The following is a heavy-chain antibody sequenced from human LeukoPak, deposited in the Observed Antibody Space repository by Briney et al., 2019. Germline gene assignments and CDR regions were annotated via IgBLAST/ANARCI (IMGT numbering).Heavy chain of an antibody. Sequence: ASVKVSCKASGYTFASYGISWVRQAPGQGLEWMGWISAYDGNTNYAQKLQGRVTMTTDASTSIAYMELRSLRSEDAALYYCARGRLGGYEFDPWGQGTLVTVSS. CDR2: ISAYDGNT. V-gene: IGHV1-18*01. J-gene: IGHJ5*02. D-gene: IGHD5-12*01. CDR1: GYTFASYG. CDR3: ARGRLGGYEFDP.